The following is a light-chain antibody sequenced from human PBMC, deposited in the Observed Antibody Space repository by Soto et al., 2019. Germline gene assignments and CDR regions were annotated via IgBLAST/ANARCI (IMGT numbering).Light chain of an antibody. CDR2: GNS. Sequence: QSVMTQPPSVSGAPGLRVTISCTGSSSNIGTGYDVHWYQQLPGTAPKLLIYGNSNRPSGVPDRFSGSKSGTSASLSITGLQAEDEADYYCQSYDSSLSGSDVVFGGGTKVTVL. CDR3: QSYDSSLSGSDVV. V-gene: IGLV1-40*01. CDR1: SSNIGTGYD. J-gene: IGLJ2*01.